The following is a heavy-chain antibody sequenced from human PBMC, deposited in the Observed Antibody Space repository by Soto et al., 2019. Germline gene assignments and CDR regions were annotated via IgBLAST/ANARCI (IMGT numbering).Heavy chain of an antibody. CDR3: ARLGFCSSTDCYANAFDI. Sequence: PSETLSLTCSVSGGSISNSYWSWIRQPPGKGLEWIGYMFYSGSSTNYNPSLKSRVTISVDTSKNQFSLKLSSVTAADTAVYYCARLGFCSSTDCYANAFDIWGQGTMVTVSS. D-gene: IGHD2-2*01. CDR1: GGSISNSY. J-gene: IGHJ3*02. CDR2: MFYSGSST. V-gene: IGHV4-59*08.